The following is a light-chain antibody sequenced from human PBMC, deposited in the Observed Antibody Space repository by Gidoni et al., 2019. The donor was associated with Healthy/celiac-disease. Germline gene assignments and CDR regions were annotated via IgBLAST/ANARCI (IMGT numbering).Light chain of an antibody. Sequence: IHLTQSPSTLSASVGDRVTITCRASQSISSWLAWYQQKPGKAPKPLIYKASSLESGVPSRFSGSGSGTEFTLTISSLQPDDFATYYCQQYNSYPYTFGQGTQLEIK. CDR1: QSISSW. CDR2: KAS. CDR3: QQYNSYPYT. V-gene: IGKV1-5*03. J-gene: IGKJ2*01.